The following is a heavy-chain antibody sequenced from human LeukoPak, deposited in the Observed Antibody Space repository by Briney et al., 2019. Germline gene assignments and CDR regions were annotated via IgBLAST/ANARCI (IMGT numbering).Heavy chain of an antibody. CDR3: ARNRLLWFGELLWGGPFDY. V-gene: IGHV1-69*05. J-gene: IGHJ4*02. CDR2: IIPIFGTA. CDR1: GGTFSSYA. Sequence: SVKVSCKASGGTFSSYAISWVRQAPGQGLEWMGRIIPIFGTANYAQKFQGRVTITTDESTSTAYMELSSLRSEDTAVYYCARNRLLWFGELLWGGPFDYWGQGTLVTVSS. D-gene: IGHD3-10*01.